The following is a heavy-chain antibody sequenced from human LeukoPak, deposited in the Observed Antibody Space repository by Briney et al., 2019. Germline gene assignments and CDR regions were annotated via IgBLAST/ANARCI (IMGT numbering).Heavy chain of an antibody. CDR1: GFTFSSYW. CDR2: INSDGSST. CDR3: ARGIVSSEWLVRNWFDP. J-gene: IGHJ5*02. V-gene: IGHV3-74*01. D-gene: IGHD6-19*01. Sequence: GGSLRLSCAASGFTFSSYWMHWVRQAPGKGLVWVSRINSDGSSTSYADSVKGRFTISRDNAKNTLYLQMNSLRAEDTAVYYCARGIVSSEWLVRNWFDPWGQGTLVTVSS.